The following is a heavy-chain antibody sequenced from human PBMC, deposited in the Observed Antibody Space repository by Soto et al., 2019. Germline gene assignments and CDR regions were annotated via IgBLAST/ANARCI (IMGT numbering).Heavy chain of an antibody. D-gene: IGHD2-15*01. CDR1: GFSLSTRGVG. CDR2: TYWNDDK. J-gene: IGHJ5*02. CDR3: AHRRISRGWFDP. V-gene: IGHV2-5*01. Sequence: QITLKESGPTLVKPTQTLTLTCTFSGFSLSTRGVGVGWIRQPPGKALEWLALTYWNDDKRYSPSLKSWLTLTKDTSKNQVVLTMTNMDPVDTATYYWAHRRISRGWFDPWGQGTLVTVSS.